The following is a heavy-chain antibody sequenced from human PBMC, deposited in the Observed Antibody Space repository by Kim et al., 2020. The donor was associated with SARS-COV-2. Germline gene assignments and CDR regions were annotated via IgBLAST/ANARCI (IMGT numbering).Heavy chain of an antibody. J-gene: IGHJ4*02. D-gene: IGHD1-26*01. CDR2: SI. CDR3: AKDIGEHGDY. Sequence: SIGYADSVNGRFTITRDNAKNSLYLQMNSLRAEDTALYYCAKDIGEHGDYWGQGTLVTVSS. V-gene: IGHV3-9*01.